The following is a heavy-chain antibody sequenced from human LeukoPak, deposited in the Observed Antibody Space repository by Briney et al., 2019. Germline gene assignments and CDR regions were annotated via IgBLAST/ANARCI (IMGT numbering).Heavy chain of an antibody. CDR2: IHYTGST. V-gene: IGHV4-59*01. Sequence: SETLSLTCTVSGGSINSYYWSWIRQPPGKGLECIGYIHYTGSTNYNPSLKSRVTISVDTSKNQFSLKLSSVTAADTAIYYCARDGSGYYAYYYYYYMDVWGKGTTVTISS. CDR3: ARDGSGYYAYYYYYYMDV. J-gene: IGHJ6*03. D-gene: IGHD3-22*01. CDR1: GGSINSYY.